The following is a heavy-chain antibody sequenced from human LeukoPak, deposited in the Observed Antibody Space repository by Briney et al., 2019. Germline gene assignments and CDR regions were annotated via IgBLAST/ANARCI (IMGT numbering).Heavy chain of an antibody. D-gene: IGHD1-26*01. CDR3: ARDNSVGDNAWWFDP. CDR2: INPTGGST. V-gene: IGHV1-46*01. CDR1: GYTFTSYY. Sequence: ASVKVSCKASGYTFTSYYMHWVRQAPGQGLEWMGLINPTGGSTGYAQKFQGRVTMTRDISTSTDYMELSSLRSEDTAIYYCARDNSVGDNAWWFDPWGQGTLVTVSS. J-gene: IGHJ5*02.